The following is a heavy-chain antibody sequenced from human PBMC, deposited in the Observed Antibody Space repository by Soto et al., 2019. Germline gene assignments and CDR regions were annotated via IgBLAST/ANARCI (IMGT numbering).Heavy chain of an antibody. J-gene: IGHJ6*02. CDR3: ARDLGGITIFDTPLWYGMDV. V-gene: IGHV4-30-2*01. D-gene: IGHD3-3*01. Sequence: SETLSLTCAVSGGSISSGGYSWSWIRQPPGKGLEWIGYIYHSGSTYYNPSLKSRVTISVDRSKNQFSLKLSSVTAADTAVYYCARDLGGITIFDTPLWYGMDVWGQGTTVTVSS. CDR2: IYHSGST. CDR1: GGSISSGGYS.